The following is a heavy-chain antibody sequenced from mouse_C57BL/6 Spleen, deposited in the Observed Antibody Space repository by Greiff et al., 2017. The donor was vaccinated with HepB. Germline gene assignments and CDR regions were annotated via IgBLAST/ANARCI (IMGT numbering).Heavy chain of an antibody. Sequence: EVKVVESGGGLVKPGGSLKLSCAASGFTFSDYGMHWVRQAPEKGLEWVAYISSGSSTIYYADTVKGRFTISRDNAKNTLFLQMTSLRSEDTAMYYCARDYEGYYYAMDYWGQGTSVTVSS. D-gene: IGHD2-4*01. CDR2: ISSGSSTI. J-gene: IGHJ4*01. CDR1: GFTFSDYG. V-gene: IGHV5-17*01. CDR3: ARDYEGYYYAMDY.